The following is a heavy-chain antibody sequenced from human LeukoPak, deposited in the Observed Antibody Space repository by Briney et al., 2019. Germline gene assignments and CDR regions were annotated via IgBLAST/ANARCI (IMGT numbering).Heavy chain of an antibody. J-gene: IGHJ4*02. D-gene: IGHD2-2*01. V-gene: IGHV3-30-3*01. CDR1: GFTFSSYA. Sequence: PGRSLRLSCAASGFTFSSYAMHWVRQPPGKGLEGVSLISYDGSNKYYSDSVKGRFTISRDNSKNTLHLQMNSLRAEDTAVYYCARDSPAVYCSSTSCFKYYFDYWGQGTLVTVSS. CDR3: ARDSPAVYCSSTSCFKYYFDY. CDR2: ISYDGSNK.